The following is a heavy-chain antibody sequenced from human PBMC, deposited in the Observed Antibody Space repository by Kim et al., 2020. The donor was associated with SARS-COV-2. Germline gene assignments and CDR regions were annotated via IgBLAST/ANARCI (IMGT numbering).Heavy chain of an antibody. D-gene: IGHD3-10*01. CDR2: INAGNGNT. CDR1: GYTFTSYA. V-gene: IGHV1-3*01. J-gene: IGHJ4*02. Sequence: ASVKVSCKASGYTFTSYAMHWVCQAPGQRLEWMGWINAGNGNTKYSQKFQGRVTITRDTSASTAYMELSSLRSEDTAVYYCAREGDFYGSGSYGFDYWGQGTLVTVSS. CDR3: AREGDFYGSGSYGFDY.